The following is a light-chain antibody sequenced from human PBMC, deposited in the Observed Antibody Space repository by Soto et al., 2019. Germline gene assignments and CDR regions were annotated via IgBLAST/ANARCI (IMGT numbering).Light chain of an antibody. CDR3: LLSYSGGNWV. CDR2: DTS. J-gene: IGLJ3*02. V-gene: IGLV7-46*01. Sequence: QAVVTQEPSLTVSPGGTATLTCGSNTGAVTSGHYPHWLQQRPGQAPRTLIYDTSNKQSWTPARFSGSLLGGKAALTLSGAQPEDEADYYCLLSYSGGNWVFGGGTKLTVL. CDR1: TGAVTSGHY.